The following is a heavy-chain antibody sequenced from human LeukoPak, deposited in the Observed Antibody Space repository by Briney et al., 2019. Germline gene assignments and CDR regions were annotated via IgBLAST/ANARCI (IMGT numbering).Heavy chain of an antibody. CDR1: GGSISSSSYY. J-gene: IGHJ4*02. D-gene: IGHD2-15*01. Sequence: PSEALSLTCTVSGGSISSSSYYWGWIRQPPGTGLEWIGSIYYTGSPFYNPSLRSRVTMSVDTAENQFSLNLNSVAAADTAIYYCARQTYFYEASGHLNDNWGQGTLVTVSS. V-gene: IGHV4-39*01. CDR2: IYYTGSP. CDR3: ARQTYFYEASGHLNDN.